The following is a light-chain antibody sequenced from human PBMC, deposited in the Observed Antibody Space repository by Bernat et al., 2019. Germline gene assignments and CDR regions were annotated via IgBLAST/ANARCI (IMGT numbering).Light chain of an antibody. Sequence: SYELTQPSSVSVSPGQTARITCSGDVLAKKYARWFQQKPGQVPVLVIYKDSERPSGIPERFSGSSSGTTVTLTISGAQVEDEADYYCYSAADNNRGVFGGGTKLTVL. CDR1: VLAKKY. CDR2: KDS. V-gene: IGLV3-27*01. CDR3: YSAADNNRGV. J-gene: IGLJ3*02.